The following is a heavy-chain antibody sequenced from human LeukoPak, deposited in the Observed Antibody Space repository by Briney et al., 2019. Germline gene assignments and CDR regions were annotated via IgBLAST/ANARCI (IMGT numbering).Heavy chain of an antibody. D-gene: IGHD3-16*02. V-gene: IGHV4-59*12. CDR1: GGSISSYY. CDR3: ARDENGYVWGSFRA. Sequence: SETLSLTCTVSGGSISSYYWSWIRQPPGKGLEWIGNIYYSGSTYYNPSLESRVTMSLDTSKNQFSLKLSSVTAADTAVYYCARDENGYVWGSFRAWGQGTLVTVSS. CDR2: IYYSGST. J-gene: IGHJ5*02.